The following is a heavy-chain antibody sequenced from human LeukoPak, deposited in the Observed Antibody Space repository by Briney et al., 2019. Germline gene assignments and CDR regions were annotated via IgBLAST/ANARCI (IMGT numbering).Heavy chain of an antibody. J-gene: IGHJ3*02. Sequence: ASETPSLTSTVSGGSARSGSSYWTWVRQPPGEGLEWIGYISYSGGTNYNPSLKSRVTISVDTPKNQFSLNLSSVTAADTSVYYCARRGSGGRSFDIWGQGTMVTVSS. CDR1: GGSARSGSSY. CDR2: ISYSGGT. CDR3: ARRGSGGRSFDI. D-gene: IGHD2-15*01. V-gene: IGHV4-61*01.